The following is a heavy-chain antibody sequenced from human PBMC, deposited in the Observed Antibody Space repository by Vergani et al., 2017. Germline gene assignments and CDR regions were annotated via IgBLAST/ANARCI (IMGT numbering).Heavy chain of an antibody. D-gene: IGHD6-13*01. Sequence: QVQLQESGPGLVKPSETLSLTCTVSGGSISSYYWSWIRQPAGKGLEWIGRIYTSGSTNYNPSLKSRVTMSVDTSKNQFCLKLRSVTAADTAVYYCARTSKAAAGNDAFDIWGQGTMVTVSS. CDR3: ARTSKAAAGNDAFDI. CDR2: IYTSGST. J-gene: IGHJ3*02. V-gene: IGHV4-4*07. CDR1: GGSISSYY.